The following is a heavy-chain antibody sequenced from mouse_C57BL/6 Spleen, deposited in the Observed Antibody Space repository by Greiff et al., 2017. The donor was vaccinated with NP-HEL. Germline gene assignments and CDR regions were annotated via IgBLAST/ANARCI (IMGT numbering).Heavy chain of an antibody. V-gene: IGHV14-2*01. CDR2: IDPEDGET. CDR3: ASYYYGSSFYWYFDV. CDR1: GFNIKDYY. J-gene: IGHJ1*03. D-gene: IGHD1-1*01. Sequence: VQLHQSGAELVKPGASVKLSCTASGFNIKDYYMHWVKQRTEQGLAWIGRIDPEDGETKYAPKFQGKATITADTSSNTAYLQLSSLTSEDTAVYYCASYYYGSSFYWYFDVWGTGTTVTVSS.